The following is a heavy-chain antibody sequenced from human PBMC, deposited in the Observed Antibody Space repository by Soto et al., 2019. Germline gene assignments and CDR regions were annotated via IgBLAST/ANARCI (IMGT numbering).Heavy chain of an antibody. D-gene: IGHD1-1*01. V-gene: IGHV5-51*01. Sequence: PGVPMKISCKGAGDSFAIYWIGWVRQMPGKGLEWMGIIYPGDSDTRYSPSFQGQVTISADKSISTAYLQWSSLKASDTAMYYCARRPGNWEYYYSAMDVWGQGTTVTVSS. J-gene: IGHJ6*02. CDR3: ARRPGNWEYYYSAMDV. CDR1: GDSFAIYW. CDR2: IYPGDSDT.